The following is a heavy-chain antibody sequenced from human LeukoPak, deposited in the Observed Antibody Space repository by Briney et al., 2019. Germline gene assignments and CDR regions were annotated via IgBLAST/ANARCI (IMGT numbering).Heavy chain of an antibody. Sequence: GGSLRLSCAASGFTFYKNWMHWVRQAPRKGLVWVSYIKNDGSSINYADSVKGRFTISRDNAKNTLYLQMNSLRVEDTAVYYCTRDREHAFDIWGQGTKVTVSS. V-gene: IGHV3-74*01. J-gene: IGHJ3*02. CDR1: GFTFYKNW. D-gene: IGHD1-1*01. CDR2: IKNDGSSI. CDR3: TRDREHAFDI.